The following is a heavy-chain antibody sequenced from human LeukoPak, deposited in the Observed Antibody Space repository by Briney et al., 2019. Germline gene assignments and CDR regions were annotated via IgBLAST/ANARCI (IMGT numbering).Heavy chain of an antibody. Sequence: PGGSLRLSCAASGFTVSTIYMSWVRQAPGKGLEWVSVIYSDGRKYYADYVKGRFTISRDHSKHQRYLQMNSLRAEDTAVYYCARDSGRFDVFDIWGQGTMVTVSS. CDR3: ARDSGRFDVFDI. CDR2: IYSDGRK. D-gene: IGHD3-10*01. CDR1: GFTVSTIY. V-gene: IGHV3-53*01. J-gene: IGHJ3*02.